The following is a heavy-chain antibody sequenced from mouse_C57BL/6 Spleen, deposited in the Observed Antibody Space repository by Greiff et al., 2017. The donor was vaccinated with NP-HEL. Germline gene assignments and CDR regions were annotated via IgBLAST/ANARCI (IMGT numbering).Heavy chain of an antibody. CDR1: GYSITSGYD. CDR2: ISYSGST. V-gene: IGHV3-1*01. D-gene: IGHD1-1*02. Sequence: EVQLVESGPGMVKPSQSLSLTCTVTGYSITSGYDWHWIRHFPGNKLEWMGYISYSGSTNYNPSLKSRISITHDTSKNHFFLKLNSVTTEDTATYYCARGGWSGGFAYWGQGTLVTVSA. CDR3: ARGGWSGGFAY. J-gene: IGHJ3*01.